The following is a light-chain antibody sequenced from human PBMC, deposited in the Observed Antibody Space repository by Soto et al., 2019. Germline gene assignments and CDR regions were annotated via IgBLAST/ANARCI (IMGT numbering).Light chain of an antibody. J-gene: IGKJ1*01. V-gene: IGKV3-20*01. Sequence: EIVLTQSPGTLSLSPGERATLSCRASQSVSSSDLAWYQQKPGQAPRLLIYGASSRATGIPDRFSGSGSGTDFTLIISRLEPEDFAVYYCQHYGSSPKTFGQGTKVEIK. CDR2: GAS. CDR3: QHYGSSPKT. CDR1: QSVSSSD.